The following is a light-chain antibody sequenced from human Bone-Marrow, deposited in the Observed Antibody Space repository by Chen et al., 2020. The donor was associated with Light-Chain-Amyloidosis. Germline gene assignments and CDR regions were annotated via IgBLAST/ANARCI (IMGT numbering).Light chain of an antibody. CDR2: EVT. CDR3: SSYTITNTLV. J-gene: IGLJ1*01. CDR1: SSDVGGDNH. V-gene: IGLV2-14*01. Sequence: QPALTQPASVSGPPGQSITISCTGTSSDVGGDNHVSWYQQHPDKAPKLMIYEVTNRPSWVPDRFSGSKSDNTASLTISGLQTEDEADYFCSSYTITNTLVFGSGTRVTVL.